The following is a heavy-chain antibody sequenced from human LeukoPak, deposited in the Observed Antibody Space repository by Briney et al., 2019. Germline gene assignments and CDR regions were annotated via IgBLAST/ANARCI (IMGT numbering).Heavy chain of an antibody. CDR2: ISPSGGST. V-gene: IGHV1-46*01. CDR3: ARGRYSRVGADYYFDY. CDR1: GYTFTSNY. Sequence: GASVKVSCKAFGYTFTSNYMHWVRQAPGQGPEWMGVISPSGGSTTYAQKFQGRVTLTRDMSTSTDYLELSSLRSEDTAVYYCARGRYSRVGADYYFDYWGQGTLVTVSS. D-gene: IGHD1-26*01. J-gene: IGHJ4*02.